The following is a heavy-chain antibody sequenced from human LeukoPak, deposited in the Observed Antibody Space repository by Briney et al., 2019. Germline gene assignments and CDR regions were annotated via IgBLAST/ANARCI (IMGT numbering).Heavy chain of an antibody. CDR2: IYYSGNT. CDR1: GDSISSSNSY. V-gene: IGHV4-39*01. J-gene: IGHJ4*02. CDR3: ARRVVRGAPLY. D-gene: IGHD3-10*02. Sequence: SETLSLTCTVSGDSISSSNSYWGWIRQPPGKGLEWIGSIYYSGNTYYNASLKSRVTISVDTSKNQFSLKLTSVTAADTAVYYCARRVVRGAPLYWGQGTLVTVSS.